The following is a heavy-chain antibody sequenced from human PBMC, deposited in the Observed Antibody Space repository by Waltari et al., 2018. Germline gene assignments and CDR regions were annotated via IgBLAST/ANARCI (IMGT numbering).Heavy chain of an antibody. CDR3: ARGVAVALFDY. CDR2: INHSGST. CDR1: GGSFSGYY. J-gene: IGHJ4*02. Sequence: QVQLHQWGAGLLKPSETLSLTCAVYGGSFSGYYWSWIRQPPGKGLEWIGEINHSGSTNYNPSLKSRVTISVDTSKNQFSLKLSSVTAADTAVYYCARGVAVALFDYWGQGTLVTVSS. V-gene: IGHV4-34*01. D-gene: IGHD6-19*01.